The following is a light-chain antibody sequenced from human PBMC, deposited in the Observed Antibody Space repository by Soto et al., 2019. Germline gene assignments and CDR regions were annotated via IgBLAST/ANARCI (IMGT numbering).Light chain of an antibody. Sequence: EMVLTQSPGTLSLSPGERATLSCRASQSVSNNYIAWYQQKPGQAPRLLIYGASNRASGIPDRFSGSGSGTDFTLTISRLEPEDFAVYYCQQYGSSGTFGQGTKVDI. CDR1: QSVSNNY. J-gene: IGKJ1*01. V-gene: IGKV3-20*01. CDR2: GAS. CDR3: QQYGSSGT.